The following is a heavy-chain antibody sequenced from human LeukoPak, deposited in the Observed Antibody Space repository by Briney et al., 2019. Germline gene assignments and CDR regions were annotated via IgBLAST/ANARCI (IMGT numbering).Heavy chain of an antibody. D-gene: IGHD2-15*01. CDR3: ASEVVVVAARDSLGYYFDY. J-gene: IGHJ4*02. Sequence: SVKVSCKAYAGTFSSYAISWVRQAPGQGLEWMGGIIPIFGTANYAQKLQGRVTITTDESTSTAYMELSSLRSEDTAVYYCASEVVVVAARDSLGYYFDYWGQGTLVTVSS. CDR1: AGTFSSYA. V-gene: IGHV1-69*05. CDR2: IIPIFGTA.